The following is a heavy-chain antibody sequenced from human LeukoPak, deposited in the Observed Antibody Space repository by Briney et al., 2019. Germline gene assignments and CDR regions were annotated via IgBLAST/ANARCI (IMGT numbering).Heavy chain of an antibody. D-gene: IGHD2-2*01. CDR1: GFSFGDYA. Sequence: GRSLRLSCTASGFSFGDYAMTWVRQAPGKGLEWVGFIRSKAYGGTTEYAASVKGRFTISRDDSKSIAYLQTNSLKTEDTAVYYCTRDWRGLDSTSHFEYWGQGTLVTVSS. CDR3: TRDWRGLDSTSHFEY. V-gene: IGHV3-49*04. J-gene: IGHJ4*02. CDR2: IRSKAYGGTT.